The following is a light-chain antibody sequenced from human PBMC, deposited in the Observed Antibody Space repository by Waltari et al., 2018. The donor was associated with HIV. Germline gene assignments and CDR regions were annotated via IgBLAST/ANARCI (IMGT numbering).Light chain of an antibody. J-gene: IGLJ2*01. CDR2: EVS. CDR1: SSDVGNYNS. Sequence: QSALTQPASVSGSPGQSITISCTGSSSDVGNYNSVSWYPQHPVKAPNLIIYEVSNRPSGVSNRFSGSKSGSTASLTISGLQAEDEADYYCSSYTSGNAVLFGGGTKVTVL. CDR3: SSYTSGNAVL. V-gene: IGLV2-14*01.